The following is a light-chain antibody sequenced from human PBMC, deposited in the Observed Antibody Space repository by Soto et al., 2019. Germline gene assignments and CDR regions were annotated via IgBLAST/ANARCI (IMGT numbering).Light chain of an antibody. V-gene: IGLV2-8*01. CDR1: SSDVGGYNY. CDR3: SSYAGSNNFRV. CDR2: EVS. Sequence: QSALTQPPSASGSPGQSVTISCTGTSSDVGGYNYVSWYQQHPGKAPKLMIYEVSKRPSGVPDRFSGSKSGNTASLTVSGLPAEDEADYYCSSYAGSNNFRVFGGGTKVTVL. J-gene: IGLJ2*01.